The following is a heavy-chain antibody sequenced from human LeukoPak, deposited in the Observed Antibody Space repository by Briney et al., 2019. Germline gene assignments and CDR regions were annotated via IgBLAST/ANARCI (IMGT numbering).Heavy chain of an antibody. V-gene: IGHV3-48*01. CDR2: ISSSSSTI. CDR3: ARGFPHYYDSRGIKFDY. CDR1: GFTFSSYS. D-gene: IGHD3-22*01. Sequence: GGSLRLSCAASGFTFSSYSMNWVRQAPGKGLEWVSYISSSSSTIYYADSVKGRFTISRDNSKNTVYLQMNSLRAEDTAVYYCARGFPHYYDSRGIKFDYWGQGTLVTVSS. J-gene: IGHJ4*02.